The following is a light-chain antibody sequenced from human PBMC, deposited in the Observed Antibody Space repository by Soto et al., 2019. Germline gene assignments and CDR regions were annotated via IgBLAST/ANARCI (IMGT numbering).Light chain of an antibody. CDR1: QDISRY. V-gene: IGKV1-33*01. Sequence: DIQMTQSPASLSASVGDRVTISCQASQDISRYLNWYQHKPGRAPQLLINDVSSLETGVPSRFSASGSGTHFTLTINGLQPEDLATYYCQQYDSYSWTFGQGTKVEMK. CDR2: DVS. J-gene: IGKJ1*01. CDR3: QQYDSYSWT.